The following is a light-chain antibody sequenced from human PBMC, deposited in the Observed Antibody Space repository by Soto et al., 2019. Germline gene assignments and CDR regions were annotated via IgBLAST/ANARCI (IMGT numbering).Light chain of an antibody. CDR3: QQYNTWPPLT. Sequence: EIVMTQSPATVSVSPGERATLSCRASQSVNSNLAWYQQKPGQAPRLLIYGASTRATGISARFSGSGSGTEFTLTISSLQSEDFAVYYRQQYNTWPPLTFGGGTKVEIK. CDR2: GAS. CDR1: QSVNSN. J-gene: IGKJ4*01. V-gene: IGKV3-15*01.